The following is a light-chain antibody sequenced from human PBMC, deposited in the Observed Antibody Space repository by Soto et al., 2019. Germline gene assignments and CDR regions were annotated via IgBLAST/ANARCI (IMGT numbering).Light chain of an antibody. V-gene: IGKV1-39*01. Sequence: DPQMIQSPSTLSASVGDRVTITCRASQSISSNLNWYQQKPGKAPKLLTYAASSLQSGVPSRFSGGGSGTDFTLTSSSLQPEDFAAYSCQQRYSTPLTFAGGTKVDIK. CDR1: QSISSN. CDR2: AAS. J-gene: IGKJ4*02. CDR3: QQRYSTPLT.